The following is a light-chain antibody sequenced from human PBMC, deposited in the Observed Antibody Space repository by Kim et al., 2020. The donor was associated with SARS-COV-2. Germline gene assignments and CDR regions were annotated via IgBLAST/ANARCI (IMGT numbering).Light chain of an antibody. V-gene: IGLV2-14*01. Sequence: QSALTQSASVSGSPGQSITICCTGTSSDVGGYNYVSWYQQHPGKAPKVMIYDVSNRPSGVSNRFSGSKSGNTASLTISGLQAEDEADYYCSSYTSSSTFVVFGGGTQLTVL. CDR2: DVS. CDR3: SSYTSSSTFVV. J-gene: IGLJ2*01. CDR1: SSDVGGYNY.